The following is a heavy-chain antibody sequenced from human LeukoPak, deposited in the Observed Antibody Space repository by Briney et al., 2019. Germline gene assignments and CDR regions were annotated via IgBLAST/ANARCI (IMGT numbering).Heavy chain of an antibody. CDR2: IFSGGTT. Sequence: PSETLPLTCTVSGGSIHNSYWTWIRQSPGKGLEWIGYIFSGGTTKYNPSLKSRVTISVDTSKNQFSLKLTSVNAADTAVYYCARQMSGSSGFDSWGQGTLVTVSS. CDR1: GGSIHNSY. V-gene: IGHV4-59*08. J-gene: IGHJ5*01. CDR3: ARQMSGSSGFDS. D-gene: IGHD6-19*01.